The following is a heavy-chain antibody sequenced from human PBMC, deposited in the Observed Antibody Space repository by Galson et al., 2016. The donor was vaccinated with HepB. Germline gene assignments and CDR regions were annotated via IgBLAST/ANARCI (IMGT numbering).Heavy chain of an antibody. D-gene: IGHD3-9*01. CDR2: ISHDGSNK. Sequence: SLRLSCAASGFTFSTYGMHWVRQTPGKGLEWVAVISHDGSNKYYADTVKGRFTISRDNSKNTLFLQMNSLRAEDTAVYYCAKDQGGLRYYDWLTHTPLDYWGQGTLVTVSS. CDR3: AKDQGGLRYYDWLTHTPLDY. J-gene: IGHJ4*02. CDR1: GFTFSTYG. V-gene: IGHV3-30*18.